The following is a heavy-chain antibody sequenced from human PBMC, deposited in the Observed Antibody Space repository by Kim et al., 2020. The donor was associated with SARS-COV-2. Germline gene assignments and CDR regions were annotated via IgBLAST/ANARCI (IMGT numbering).Heavy chain of an antibody. V-gene: IGHV3-15*01. CDR2: T. Sequence: TEYATDVKGRFSLSRDDSRNTVYLQMNSLEADDTGVYYCVADQHGWESLRWGQGTLVTVSS. CDR3: VADQHGWESLR. D-gene: IGHD1-26*01. J-gene: IGHJ4*02.